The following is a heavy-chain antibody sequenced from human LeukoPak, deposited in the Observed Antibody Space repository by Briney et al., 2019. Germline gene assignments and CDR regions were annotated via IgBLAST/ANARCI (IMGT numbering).Heavy chain of an antibody. CDR2: IKSKADGGTT. D-gene: IGHD3-3*01. Sequence: GGSLRLSCVASGFTFTNAWMTWVRQAPGKGLEWVGRIKSKADGGTTNYVASVKGRFIISRNDSKDTMYLQMNSLKIEDTGVYYCTTDKDFWGGYQDFWGQGILVSVSS. CDR1: GFTFTNAW. V-gene: IGHV3-15*01. CDR3: TTDKDFWGGYQDF. J-gene: IGHJ4*02.